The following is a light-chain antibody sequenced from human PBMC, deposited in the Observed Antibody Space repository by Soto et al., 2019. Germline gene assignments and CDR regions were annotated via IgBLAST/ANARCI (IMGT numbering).Light chain of an antibody. Sequence: EIALTQSPGTLSLSPGERATLSCRASQSVTANYLAWYPQRPGQAPRLLIYAASIGATGVPDRFSGSGSGTDFSLTISRLEPEDFAVYYCLQYGVPLWTFGQGTTVEIK. CDR3: LQYGVPLWT. CDR1: QSVTANY. J-gene: IGKJ1*01. CDR2: AAS. V-gene: IGKV3-20*01.